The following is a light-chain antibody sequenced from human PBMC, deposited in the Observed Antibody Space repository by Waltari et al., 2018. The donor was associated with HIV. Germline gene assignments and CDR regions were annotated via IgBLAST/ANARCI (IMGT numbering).Light chain of an antibody. CDR1: DSDIRGHNS. Sequence: QSALTQPASVSVSPGQSITTSCTGTDSDIRGHNSVTWYQQHPGKAPKLIIYDVTNRPSVVSNRFSGSKSGNTASLTISGLQAEDEDDYYCKSSTTRSTPCVFGSGTKVTVL. CDR3: KSSTTRSTPCV. CDR2: DVT. J-gene: IGLJ1*01. V-gene: IGLV2-14*01.